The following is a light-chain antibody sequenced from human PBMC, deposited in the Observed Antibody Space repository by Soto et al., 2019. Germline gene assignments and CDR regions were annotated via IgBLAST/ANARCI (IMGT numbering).Light chain of an antibody. J-gene: IGKJ5*01. V-gene: IGKV3-11*01. CDR2: DAS. CDR1: QRVTSTY. Sequence: SPVAVSLTQEEISTLSCSAIQRVTSTYVAWYQQQPGQAPSLLIYDASSRATGIPARFSGSGSGTDFTLTISSLVPGDFAVAYCHQRRSWPPITFGQGTRVEIK. CDR3: HQRRSWPPIT.